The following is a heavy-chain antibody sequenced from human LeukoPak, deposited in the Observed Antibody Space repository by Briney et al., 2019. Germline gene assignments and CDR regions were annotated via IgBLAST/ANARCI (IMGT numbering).Heavy chain of an antibody. CDR2: INPNSGGT. V-gene: IGHV1-2*02. D-gene: IGHD3-10*01. Sequence: ASVKVSCKASGYTFTGYYMHWVRQAPGQGLEWMGWINPNSGGTNYAQKFQGRVTMTRDTSISTAYMELSRLRSDDTAVYYCARDYYGSGSYYYYWGQGTLVTASS. CDR1: GYTFTGYY. CDR3: ARDYYGSGSYYYY. J-gene: IGHJ4*02.